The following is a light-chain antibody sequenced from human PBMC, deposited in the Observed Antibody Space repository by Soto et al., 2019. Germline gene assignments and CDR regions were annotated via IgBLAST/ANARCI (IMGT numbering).Light chain of an antibody. CDR3: QVWDSSSDPVV. CDR1: NIEGKS. J-gene: IGLJ2*01. Sequence: SYELTQPPSVSVAPGQTARITCGGNNIEGKSVHWYQQKPGQAPVLVVYDDTDRPSGIPERFSGSNSGITATLTIGRVEPGDEADYYCQVWDSSSDPVVFGGGTKLTVL. V-gene: IGLV3-21*02. CDR2: DDT.